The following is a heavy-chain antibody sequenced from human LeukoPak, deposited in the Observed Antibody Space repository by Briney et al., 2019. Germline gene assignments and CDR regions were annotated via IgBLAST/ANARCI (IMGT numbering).Heavy chain of an antibody. CDR2: IKKDVNKN. V-gene: IGHV3-7*01. CDR1: GFAFGSEA. Sequence: LTGGSLRLSCAVSGFAFGSEAMSWVRQSPARGLEWVASIKKDVNKNYYVDSVRGRFTISRDNAKNSLYLQMNSLRAEDTAVYYCARGKGAFDYWGQGTLVTVSS. CDR3: ARGKGAFDY. J-gene: IGHJ4*02.